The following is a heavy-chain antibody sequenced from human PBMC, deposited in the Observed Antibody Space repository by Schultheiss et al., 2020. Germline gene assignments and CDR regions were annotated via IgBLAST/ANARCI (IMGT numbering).Heavy chain of an antibody. Sequence: ASVKVSCKASGYTFTGYYMHWVRQAPGQGLEWMGWINPNSGGTSYAQKFQGRVTMTRDTSITTAYMELSGLTSDDTAVYYCAGRYSGSYYFGYYYYAMDVWGQGTTVTVSS. CDR2: INPNSGGT. CDR1: GYTFTGYY. V-gene: IGHV1-2*02. CDR3: AGRYSGSYYFGYYYYAMDV. D-gene: IGHD1-26*01. J-gene: IGHJ6*02.